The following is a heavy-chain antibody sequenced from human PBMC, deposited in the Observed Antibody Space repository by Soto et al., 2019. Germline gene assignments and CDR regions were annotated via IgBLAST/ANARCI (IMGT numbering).Heavy chain of an antibody. CDR1: GFTFSSYG. V-gene: IGHV3-30*18. CDR2: ISYDGSNK. D-gene: IGHD2-2*01. J-gene: IGHJ5*02. Sequence: GGSLRLSCAASGFTFSSYGMHWVRQAPGKGLEWVAVISYDGSNKYYADSVKGRFTISRDNSKNTLYLQMNSLRAEDTAVYYCAKDASDCSSTSCYFNWFDPWGQGTLVTVSS. CDR3: AKDASDCSSTSCYFNWFDP.